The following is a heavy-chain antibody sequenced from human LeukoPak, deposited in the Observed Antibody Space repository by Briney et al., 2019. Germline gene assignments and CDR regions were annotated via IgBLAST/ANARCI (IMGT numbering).Heavy chain of an antibody. V-gene: IGHV4-59*12. CDR3: AREAQYRIDY. Sequence: SETLSLTCTVSGRSISSYYWSWIRQPPGQGLEWIGYIYYSGSTNYNPSLKSRVTISVDTSKNQFSLKLNSVTAADTAVYYCAREAQYRIDYWGQGTLVTVSS. CDR2: IYYSGST. J-gene: IGHJ4*02. CDR1: GRSISSYY. D-gene: IGHD5-12*01.